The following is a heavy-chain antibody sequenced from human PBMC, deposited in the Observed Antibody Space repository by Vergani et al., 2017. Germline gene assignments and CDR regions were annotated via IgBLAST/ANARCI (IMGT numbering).Heavy chain of an antibody. J-gene: IGHJ5*01. V-gene: IGHV3-74*03. CDR3: VRTEYCTGIACNTRFDS. CDR1: GFSFNTYW. CDR2: IDEYGNRA. D-gene: IGHD2-8*02. Sequence: VQLVESGGGSVQSGGSLRLSCVASGFSFNTYWTHWVRQVPGKGLMWVARIDEYGNRATYGDFETGRFTISRDNAKNTVFLQMNNLRADDAGVYYCVRTEYCTGIACNTRFDSWGQGALVTVSS.